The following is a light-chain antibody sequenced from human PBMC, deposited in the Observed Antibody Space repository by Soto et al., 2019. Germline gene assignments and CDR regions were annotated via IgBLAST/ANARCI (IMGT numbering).Light chain of an antibody. CDR1: QSVSSSY. CDR3: QQYGDSSWT. V-gene: IGKV3-20*01. J-gene: IGKJ1*01. CDR2: ASS. Sequence: EIVLTQSPGTLSSSPGERATLSCRASQSVSSSYLAWYQHKPGQAPRLLIYASSSRATGIPDRFGGSGSGTDFTFTISRLEPEDFAVYYCQQYGDSSWTFGQGTKVEIK.